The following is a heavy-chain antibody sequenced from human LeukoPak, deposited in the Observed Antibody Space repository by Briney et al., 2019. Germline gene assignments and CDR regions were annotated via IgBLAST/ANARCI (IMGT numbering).Heavy chain of an antibody. CDR2: IWYDGSNK. Sequence: GGSLRLSCAASGFTFSSYGMHWVRQAPGKGLEWVAVIWYDGSNKYYADSVKGRFTISRDNSKNTLYLQMNSLRAEDTAVYYCARALTYYYDSSGYYPDYWGQGTLVTASS. J-gene: IGHJ4*02. V-gene: IGHV3-33*01. CDR3: ARALTYYYDSSGYYPDY. D-gene: IGHD3-22*01. CDR1: GFTFSSYG.